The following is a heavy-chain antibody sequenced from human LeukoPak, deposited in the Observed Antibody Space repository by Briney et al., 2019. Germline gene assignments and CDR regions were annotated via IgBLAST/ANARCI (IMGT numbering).Heavy chain of an antibody. CDR3: AKSTSTTVAPRDSFDI. V-gene: IGHV3-48*03. Sequence: GGSLRLSCAASGFTFSSYEMNWVRQAPGKGLEWVSYISSSGSTIYYADSVKGRFTISRDNAKNSLYLQMNSLRAEDTAVYHCAKSTSTTVAPRDSFDIWGQGTMVTVSS. D-gene: IGHD4-23*01. CDR2: ISSSGSTI. CDR1: GFTFSSYE. J-gene: IGHJ3*02.